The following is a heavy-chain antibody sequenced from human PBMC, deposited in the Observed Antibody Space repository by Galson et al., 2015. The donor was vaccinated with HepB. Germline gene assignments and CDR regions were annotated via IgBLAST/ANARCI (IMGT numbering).Heavy chain of an antibody. D-gene: IGHD5-24*01. Sequence: TLSLTCTVSGGSISSGGYYWSWIRQHPGKGLEWIGYIYYSGSTYYNPSLKSRVTISVDTSKNQFSLKLSSVTAADTAVYYCARDGVEMATLHWGQGTLVTVSS. CDR3: ARDGVEMATLH. CDR2: IYYSGST. CDR1: GGSISSGGYY. J-gene: IGHJ4*02. V-gene: IGHV4-31*03.